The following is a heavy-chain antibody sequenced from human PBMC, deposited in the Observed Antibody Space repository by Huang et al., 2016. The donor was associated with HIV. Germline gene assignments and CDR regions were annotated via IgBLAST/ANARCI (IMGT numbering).Heavy chain of an antibody. CDR2: ISAYNGNT. J-gene: IGHJ5*01. CDR1: GYIFTKYG. Sequence: QVELVQSGAEVKRPGASVRVSCKAAGYIFTKYGINWVRKAPGQGLEWRGWISAYNGNTNYAEKFQGRVTLTRDTSATTAYMELRDVTSADTAVYYCARDHWYPLQNWFDLWGQGTLVTVSS. V-gene: IGHV1-18*01. D-gene: IGHD1-1*01. CDR3: ARDHWYPLQNWFDL.